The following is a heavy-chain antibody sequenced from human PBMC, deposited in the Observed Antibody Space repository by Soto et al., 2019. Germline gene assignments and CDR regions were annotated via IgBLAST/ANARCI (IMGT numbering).Heavy chain of an antibody. D-gene: IGHD2-21*02. CDR3: ARSIVVVTAADY. V-gene: IGHV1-3*01. Sequence: QVQVVQSGAEVKKPGASVKVSCKASGYTFTSYAMHWVRQAPGQRLEWMGWINAGNGNTKYSQKFQGRVTITRDTSASTAYMELSSLRSEDTAVYYCARSIVVVTAADYWGQGTLVTVSS. CDR2: INAGNGNT. CDR1: GYTFTSYA. J-gene: IGHJ4*02.